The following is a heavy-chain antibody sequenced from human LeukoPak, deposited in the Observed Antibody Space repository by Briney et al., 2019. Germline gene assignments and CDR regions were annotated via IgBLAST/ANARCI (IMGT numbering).Heavy chain of an antibody. V-gene: IGHV4-31*03. CDR2: IYYSGST. J-gene: IGHJ4*02. D-gene: IGHD3-10*01. Sequence: SETLSLTCTVSGGSISSSSYYWSWIRQHPGKGLEWIGYIYYSGSTYYNPSLKSRVTMSVDTSKNQFSLKLSSVTAADTAVYYCARDGGYGSGSYYFDSWGQGTLVTVSS. CDR1: GGSISSSSYY. CDR3: ARDGGYGSGSYYFDS.